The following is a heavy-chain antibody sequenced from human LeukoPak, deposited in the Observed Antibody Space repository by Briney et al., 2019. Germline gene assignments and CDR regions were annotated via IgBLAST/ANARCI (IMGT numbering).Heavy chain of an antibody. CDR1: GFTFSNYG. D-gene: IGHD3-22*01. CDR2: ISSSGGT. CDR3: AKRHYDSNGYCFDY. V-gene: IGHV3-23*01. J-gene: IGHJ4*02. Sequence: GGSLRLSCAASGFTFSNYGMGWVRQAPGEGLEWVSSISSSGGTYYADSVKGRFTISRDNSKNTLYLQTNSLRAEDTAVYYCAKRHYDSNGYCFDYWGQGTLVTVSS.